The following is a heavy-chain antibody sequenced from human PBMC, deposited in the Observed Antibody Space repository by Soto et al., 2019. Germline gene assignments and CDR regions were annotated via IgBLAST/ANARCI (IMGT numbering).Heavy chain of an antibody. CDR2: INPNSGGT. V-gene: IGHV1-2*04. CDR3: ARGGDLYCSGGSCYSWFDP. Sequence: QVQLVQSGAEVKKPGASVKVSCKASGYTFTGYYVHWVRQAPGQGLEWMGWINPNSGGTNYAQKFQGWVTMTRDTSIRTAYMELSRLRSDDTAVYYCARGGDLYCSGGSCYSWFDPWGQGTLVTVSS. J-gene: IGHJ5*02. CDR1: GYTFTGYY. D-gene: IGHD2-15*01.